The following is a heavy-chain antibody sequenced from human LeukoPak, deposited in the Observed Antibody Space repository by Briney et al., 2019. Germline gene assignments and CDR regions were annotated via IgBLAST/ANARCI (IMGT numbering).Heavy chain of an antibody. D-gene: IGHD3-9*01. V-gene: IGHV3-23*01. Sequence: GGSLRLSCAASGFTFSSYAMSWVRQAPGKGLEWVSAISGSGGSTFYADSVKGRFTISRDNSKNTLYLHMNSLRAEDTAVYYCAKDLGSNGYYNSWGQGTLVTVSS. CDR3: AKDLGSNGYYNS. J-gene: IGHJ4*02. CDR2: ISGSGGST. CDR1: GFTFSSYA.